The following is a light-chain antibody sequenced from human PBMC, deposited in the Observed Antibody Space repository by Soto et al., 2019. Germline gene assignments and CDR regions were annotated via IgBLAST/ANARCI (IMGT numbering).Light chain of an antibody. J-gene: IGLJ1*01. CDR3: GAWDESRNGYG. V-gene: IGLV1-44*01. CDR1: SSHIGINT. Sequence: QSVLTQPPSASGTPGQRVTISCSGGSSHIGINTVNWYQQLPGTAPKVLIYTDNERPSGVPDRFSGSKSGTSASLAINGLQSGDDAEYYCGAWDESRNGYGCGTGTKGTAL. CDR2: TDN.